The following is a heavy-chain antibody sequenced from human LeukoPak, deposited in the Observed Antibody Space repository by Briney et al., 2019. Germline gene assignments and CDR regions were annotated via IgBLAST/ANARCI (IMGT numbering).Heavy chain of an antibody. CDR3: ARDLWGSYSTGSYLDY. Sequence: GGSLRLSCAVSGFPFTNYWMSWVRQAPGKGLEWVANIKEDGSVMYYVDSLKGRFTISRDSAQNSLYLQMNSLRVEDTAVYFCARDLWGSYSTGSYLDYWAREPWSPSPQ. V-gene: IGHV3-7*01. CDR2: IKEDGSVM. CDR1: GFPFTNYW. J-gene: IGHJ4*02. D-gene: IGHD6-19*01.